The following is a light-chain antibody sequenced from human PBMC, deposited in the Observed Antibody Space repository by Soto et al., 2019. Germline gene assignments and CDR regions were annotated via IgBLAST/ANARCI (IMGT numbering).Light chain of an antibody. J-gene: IGKJ2*01. V-gene: IGKV1-5*03. CDR2: KAS. CDR3: QQYSTYPYI. Sequence: DIPMTQSPSTLSASVGDRDTIHCRASQSINRWLAWYQQKPGKAPKLLIYKASSLESGVPSRFSGGGIGTEFSLSISSLQPDDFATYYCQQYSTYPYIFAQGTKVDIK. CDR1: QSINRW.